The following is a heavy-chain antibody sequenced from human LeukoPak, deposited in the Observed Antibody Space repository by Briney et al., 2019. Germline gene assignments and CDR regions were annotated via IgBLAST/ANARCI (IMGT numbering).Heavy chain of an antibody. Sequence: PGGSLRLSCAASGFTFSIYTMNWVRQAPGKGLEWVSSISSSSNYIYYADSVKGRFTISRDNAKNSLYLQMNSQRAGDTAVYYCASDYDGSGYFGYWGQGTLVTVSS. D-gene: IGHD3-22*01. CDR2: ISSSSNYI. V-gene: IGHV3-21*01. CDR3: ASDYDGSGYFGY. CDR1: GFTFSIYT. J-gene: IGHJ4*02.